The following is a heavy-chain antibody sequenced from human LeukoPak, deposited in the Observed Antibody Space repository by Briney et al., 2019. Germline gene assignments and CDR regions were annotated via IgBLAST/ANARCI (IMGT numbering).Heavy chain of an antibody. CDR1: GYTFTSYD. J-gene: IGHJ4*02. CDR3: ARSGGTYYYDSSGYSPY. V-gene: IGHV1-8*01. D-gene: IGHD3-22*01. Sequence: ASAKVSCKASGYTFTSYDINWVRQATGQGLEWMGWMNPNSGNTGYAQKFQGRVTMTRNTSISTAYMELSSLRSEDTAVYYCARSGGTYYYDSSGYSPYWGQGTLVTVSS. CDR2: MNPNSGNT.